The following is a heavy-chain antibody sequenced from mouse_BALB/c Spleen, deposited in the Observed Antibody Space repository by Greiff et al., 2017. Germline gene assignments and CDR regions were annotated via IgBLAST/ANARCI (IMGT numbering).Heavy chain of an antibody. CDR2: ISCYNGAT. Sequence: LVKTGASVKISCKASGYSFTGYYMHWVKQSHGKSLEWIGYISCYNGATSYNQKFKGKATFTVDTSSSTAYMQFNSLTSEDSAVYYCARLAYYYGSSYWYFDVWGAGTTVTVSS. D-gene: IGHD1-1*01. V-gene: IGHV1S34*01. CDR3: ARLAYYYGSSYWYFDV. CDR1: GYSFTGYY. J-gene: IGHJ1*01.